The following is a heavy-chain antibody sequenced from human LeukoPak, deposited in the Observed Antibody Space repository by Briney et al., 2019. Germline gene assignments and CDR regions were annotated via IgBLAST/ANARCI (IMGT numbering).Heavy chain of an antibody. CDR1: GYTFSDYS. CDR2: ISSTGTSI. CDR3: TRSRSGSYFDY. V-gene: IGHV3-48*01. J-gene: IGHJ4*02. D-gene: IGHD5-12*01. Sequence: GGSLRLSCSASGYTFSDYSINWVRQAPGEGLDWISYISSTGTSIYYADSVRGRFTISRDNAKNSLYLQMNSLRAEDTAVYYCTRSRSGSYFDYWGQGSLVTASS.